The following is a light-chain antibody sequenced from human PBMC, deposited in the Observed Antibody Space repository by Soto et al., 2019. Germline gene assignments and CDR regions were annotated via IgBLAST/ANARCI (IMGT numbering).Light chain of an antibody. CDR2: GAS. J-gene: IGKJ2*01. CDR3: QQYGGSPYT. Sequence: EIVLTQSPGTLSLSPGERATLSCRASQSVRSTYLAWYQQKPGKAPRLLIYGASSRATGIPDRFSGSGSGTDFTLTIRRLAPEDFAVYYCQQYGGSPYTFGQGTKLEIK. V-gene: IGKV3-20*01. CDR1: QSVRSTY.